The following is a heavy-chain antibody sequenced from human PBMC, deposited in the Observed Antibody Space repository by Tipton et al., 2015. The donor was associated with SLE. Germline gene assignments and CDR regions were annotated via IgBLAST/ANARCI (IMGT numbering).Heavy chain of an antibody. J-gene: IGHJ6*03. CDR2: INYSGNT. CDR3: ARVPFYYYYYMDV. V-gene: IGHV4-39*07. CDR1: GGSIRSSTSY. Sequence: TLSLTCTVSGGSIRSSTSYWVWIRQPPGKGLEWIGSINYSGNTYYDPSLKSRVTISVDTSKNQFSLKLSSVTAADTAVYYCARVPFYYYYYMDVWGKGTTVTVSS.